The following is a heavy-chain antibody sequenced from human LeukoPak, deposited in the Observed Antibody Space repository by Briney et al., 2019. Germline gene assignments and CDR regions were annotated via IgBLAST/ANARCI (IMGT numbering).Heavy chain of an antibody. CDR1: GFTFSSYA. D-gene: IGHD3-10*01. CDR2: LRGSGAHT. CDR3: AKYCASGSYYKLPH. V-gene: IGHV3-23*01. J-gene: IGHJ1*01. Sequence: GGSLRLSYAASGFTFSSYAMSWVSQAPGKGLEWGSTLRGSGAHTYYADSVKGRFTISRDNSKNTLHLQMNSLRAEDTAVYYCAKYCASGSYYKLPHWGQGTLVTVSS.